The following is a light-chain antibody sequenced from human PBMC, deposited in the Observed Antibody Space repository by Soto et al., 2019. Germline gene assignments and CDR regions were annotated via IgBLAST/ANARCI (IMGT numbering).Light chain of an antibody. Sequence: DIVMTQSPDSLAVSLGERATINCKSSQSVLLSSNNKNYLAWYRQKPGQPPKLLIYWASTRESGAPDRFSGSGSGTDFTLTISSLQVEDVAVYYCQQYYSIPPTFGQGTKVEIK. CDR2: WAS. CDR1: QSVLLSSNNKNY. CDR3: QQYYSIPPT. V-gene: IGKV4-1*01. J-gene: IGKJ1*01.